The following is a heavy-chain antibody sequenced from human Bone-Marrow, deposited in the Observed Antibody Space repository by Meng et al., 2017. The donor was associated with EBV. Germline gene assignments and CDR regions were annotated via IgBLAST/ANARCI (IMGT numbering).Heavy chain of an antibody. CDR1: GYTFTSYD. CDR3: ARPGSSWYPYWYFDL. D-gene: IGHD6-13*01. CDR2: MNPNSGNA. Sequence: QVQLVQSGAEGKKPGASVKVSCKASGYTFTSYDINWLRQATGQGLEWMGWMNPNSGNAGYAQKFQGRVTMTRNTSISTAYMELSSLRSEDTAVYYCARPGSSWYPYWYFDLWGRGTLVTVSS. V-gene: IGHV1-8*01. J-gene: IGHJ2*01.